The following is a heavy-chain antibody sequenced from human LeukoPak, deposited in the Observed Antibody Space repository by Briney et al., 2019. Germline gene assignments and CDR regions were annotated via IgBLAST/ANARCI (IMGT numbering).Heavy chain of an antibody. V-gene: IGHV1-46*01. CDR2: IAPSVDTT. Sequence: ASVKVSCKASGFTFTNYLLHWVRQPPGQGLEWVGRIAPSVDTTNYARKFQDRVTMTRDTSTSTAYMELGSVKSEDTAVYYCLREESGGYFDYWGQGTLVSVSS. CDR1: GFTFTNYL. D-gene: IGHD2-8*02. J-gene: IGHJ4*02. CDR3: LREESGGYFDY.